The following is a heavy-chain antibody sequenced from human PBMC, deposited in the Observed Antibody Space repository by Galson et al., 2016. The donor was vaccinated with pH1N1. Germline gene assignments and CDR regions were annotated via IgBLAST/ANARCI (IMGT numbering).Heavy chain of an antibody. J-gene: IGHJ4*02. CDR1: GFTFSSYG. D-gene: IGHD4-17*01. CDR3: ASDTVPNGADC. V-gene: IGHV3-30*03. CDR2: ISYDGSNK. Sequence: SLRLSCAASGFTFSSYGMHWVRQAPGKGLEWVAVISYDGSNKYYADSMKGRFTISRDNSKNTLYLHMNSLRAEDTAVHYCASDTVPNGADCWGRGTLVTVSS.